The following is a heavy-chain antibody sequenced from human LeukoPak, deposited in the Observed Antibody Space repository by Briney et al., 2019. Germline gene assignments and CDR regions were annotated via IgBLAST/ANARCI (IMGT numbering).Heavy chain of an antibody. Sequence: GGSLRLSCAASGSTFSSYWMSWVRQVPGKGLEWVANLNQDGSEKYYVDSVRGRFTISRDNAKNSLYLQMNSLRAEDTAVYYCARDGAPNAFDIWGQGTMVTVSS. V-gene: IGHV3-7*04. CDR1: GSTFSSYW. CDR2: LNQDGSEK. J-gene: IGHJ3*02. D-gene: IGHD1-26*01. CDR3: ARDGAPNAFDI.